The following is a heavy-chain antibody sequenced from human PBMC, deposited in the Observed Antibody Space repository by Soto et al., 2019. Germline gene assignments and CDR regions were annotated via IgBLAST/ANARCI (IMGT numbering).Heavy chain of an antibody. J-gene: IGHJ6*02. D-gene: IGHD3-22*01. CDR1: GFTFSSYA. CDR2: ISGSGGST. Sequence: GGSLRLSCAASGFTFSSYAMSWVRQAPGKRMEWVSAISGSGGSTYYADSVKGRFTISRDNSKNTLYLQMNSLRAEDTAVYYCAKDYYDSSGWHYNGTDVWGQGTTVSAP. V-gene: IGHV3-23*01. CDR3: AKDYYDSSGWHYNGTDV.